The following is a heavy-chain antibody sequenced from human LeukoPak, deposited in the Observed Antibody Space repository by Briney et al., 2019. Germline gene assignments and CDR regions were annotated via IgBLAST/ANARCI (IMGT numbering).Heavy chain of an antibody. CDR2: IYTSGST. D-gene: IGHD5-12*01. CDR3: ASSGYDNFHY. V-gene: IGHV4-4*07. J-gene: IGHJ4*02. Sequence: SETLSLTCAVSGGSISTYYWSWIRQPAGKGLEWIGRIYTSGSTNYNPSLKSRVIMSVDTSKNQFSLKLSSVTAADTAVYYCASSGYDNFHYWGQGTLVTVSS. CDR1: GGSISTYY.